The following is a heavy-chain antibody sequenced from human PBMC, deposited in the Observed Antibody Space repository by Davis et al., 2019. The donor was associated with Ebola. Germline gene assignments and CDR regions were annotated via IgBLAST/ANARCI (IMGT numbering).Heavy chain of an antibody. CDR2: IKQDGSEK. Sequence: PGGSLRLSCAASGYTFTSYAMHWVRQAPGKGLEWVANIKQDGSEKYYVDSVKGRFTISRDNAKNSLYLQMNSLRDEDTAVYYCARDQDSYGSVYDYWGQGTLVTVSS. D-gene: IGHD5-18*01. V-gene: IGHV3-7*01. CDR3: ARDQDSYGSVYDY. CDR1: GYTFTSYA. J-gene: IGHJ4*02.